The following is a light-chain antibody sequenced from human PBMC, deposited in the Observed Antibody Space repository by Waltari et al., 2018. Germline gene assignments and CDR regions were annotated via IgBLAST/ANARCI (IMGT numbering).Light chain of an antibody. J-gene: IGKJ4*01. CDR3: QQYDNLLPLT. CDR2: DAS. CDR1: QDISNY. V-gene: IGKV1-33*01. Sequence: DIQMTQSPSSLSASLGDRVTITCQAIQDISNYLNWYQQQPGKAPKLLIYDASNLETGVPARVSGSGSGTDFTFTISSLQPEDIATYYCQQYDNLLPLTVGGGTKVEIK.